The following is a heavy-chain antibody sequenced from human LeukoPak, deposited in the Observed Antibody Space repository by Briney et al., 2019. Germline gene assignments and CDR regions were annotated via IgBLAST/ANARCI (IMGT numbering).Heavy chain of an antibody. CDR3: ARDRSYYYDSSGSTHFDY. Sequence: GASVKVSCKASGYTFTGYYMHWVRQAPGQGLEWMGRINPNSGGTNYAQKLQGRVTMTTDTSTSTAYMELRSLRSDDTAVYYCARDRSYYYDSSGSTHFDYWGQGTLVTVSS. D-gene: IGHD3-22*01. J-gene: IGHJ4*02. CDR1: GYTFTGYY. CDR2: INPNSGGT. V-gene: IGHV1-2*06.